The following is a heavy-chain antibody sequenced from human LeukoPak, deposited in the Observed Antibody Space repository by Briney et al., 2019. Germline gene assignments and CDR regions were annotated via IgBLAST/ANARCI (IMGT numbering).Heavy chain of an antibody. CDR3: TSPRPYYDILTGSPAYYYYGMDV. D-gene: IGHD3-9*01. Sequence: GGSLRLSCTASGFTFGDYAMSWVRQAPGKGLEWVGFIRSKAYGGTTEYAAPVKGRFTISRDDSKSIAYLQMNSLKTEDTAVYYCTSPRPYYDILTGSPAYYYYGMDVWGQGTTVTVSS. V-gene: IGHV3-49*04. CDR1: GFTFGDYA. CDR2: IRSKAYGGTT. J-gene: IGHJ6*02.